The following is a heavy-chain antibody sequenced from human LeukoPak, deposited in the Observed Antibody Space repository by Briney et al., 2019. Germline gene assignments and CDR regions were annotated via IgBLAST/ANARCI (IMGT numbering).Heavy chain of an antibody. CDR2: IHSGDSNT. J-gene: IGHJ3*02. CDR3: ARHRHDYSNYGHASDI. CDR1: GYIFSTYW. Sequence: GESLKISCKGSGYIFSTYWIGWVRQMPGKALDWVGIIHSGDSNTRYSPSFQGHVTISADKSISTAYLQWSSLKASDTAMYYCARHRHDYSNYGHASDIWGQGTMVTVSS. V-gene: IGHV5-51*01. D-gene: IGHD4-11*01.